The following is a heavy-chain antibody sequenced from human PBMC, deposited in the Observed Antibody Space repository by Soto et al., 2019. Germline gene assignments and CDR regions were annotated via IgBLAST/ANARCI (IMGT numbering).Heavy chain of an antibody. V-gene: IGHV4-59*01. Sequence: SETLSLTCTVSGGSLSSYYWTWIRQSPGKGLEWIGYVYFSGNTNYNPSLKSRVTISIDTSKNQFSLRLASVTAADTAFYYCGSVRPSGYVLSWGQGTLVTVFS. D-gene: IGHD6-25*01. CDR1: GGSLSSYY. CDR2: VYFSGNT. J-gene: IGHJ5*02. CDR3: GSVRPSGYVLS.